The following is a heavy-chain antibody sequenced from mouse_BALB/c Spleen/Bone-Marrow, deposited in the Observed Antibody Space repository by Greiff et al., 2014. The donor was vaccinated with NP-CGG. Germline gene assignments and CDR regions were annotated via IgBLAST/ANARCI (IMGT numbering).Heavy chain of an antibody. Sequence: VKVVESGPGLVAPSQSLSITCTVSGFPLTSYGVHWVRQPPGKGLEWLGVIWAGGSTNYNSALMSRLSISKDNSKSQVFLKMNSLQTDDTAMYYCARGYYYGSTYYYAMDYWGQGTSVTVSS. V-gene: IGHV2-9*02. CDR1: GFPLTSYG. CDR3: ARGYYYGSTYYYAMDY. CDR2: IWAGGST. D-gene: IGHD1-1*01. J-gene: IGHJ4*01.